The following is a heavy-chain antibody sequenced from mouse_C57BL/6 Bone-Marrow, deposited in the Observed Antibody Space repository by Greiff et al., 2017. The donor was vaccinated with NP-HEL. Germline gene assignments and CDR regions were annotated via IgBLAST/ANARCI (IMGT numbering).Heavy chain of an antibody. CDR3: ARWGPLLPFDY. Sequence: QVQLQQPGAELVRPGSSVKLSCKASGYTFTSYWMDWVKQRPGQGLEWIGNIYPSDSETHYNQKFKDKATLTVDKSSSTAYMQLSSLTSEDSAVYYCARWGPLLPFDYWGQGTTLTVSS. J-gene: IGHJ2*01. D-gene: IGHD1-1*01. CDR1: GYTFTSYW. CDR2: IYPSDSET. V-gene: IGHV1-61*01.